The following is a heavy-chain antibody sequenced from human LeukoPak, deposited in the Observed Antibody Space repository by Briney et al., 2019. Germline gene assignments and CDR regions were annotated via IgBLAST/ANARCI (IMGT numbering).Heavy chain of an antibody. D-gene: IGHD1-14*01. CDR3: ARDGSLNRVSVPNDY. V-gene: IGHV1-8*02. Sequence: ASVKVSCKASGYTFTSYGISWVRQAPGQGLEWMGWMNPNSGNTGYAQKFQGRVTMTRNTSISTAYMELSSLRSEDTAVYYCARDGSLNRVSVPNDYWGQGTLVTVSS. CDR2: MNPNSGNT. J-gene: IGHJ4*02. CDR1: GYTFTSYG.